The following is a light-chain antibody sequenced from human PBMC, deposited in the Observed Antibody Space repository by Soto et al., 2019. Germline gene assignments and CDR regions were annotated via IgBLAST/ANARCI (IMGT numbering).Light chain of an antibody. CDR1: QSVIIN. CDR3: QQYNNWPLT. CDR2: GXS. V-gene: IGKV3-15*01. Sequence: EIVMTQSPGTLSLSRGERATLAXRASQSVIINLAWYQQKPGXAPRXXXYGXSTRDTGIPARLSGSGSGTEFTLPISSLQSEDFAVYYCQQYNNWPLTFGQGTKVEIK. J-gene: IGKJ1*01.